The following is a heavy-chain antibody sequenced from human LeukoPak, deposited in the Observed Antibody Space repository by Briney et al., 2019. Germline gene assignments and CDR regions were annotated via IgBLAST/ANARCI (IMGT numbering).Heavy chain of an antibody. Sequence: GASVKVSCKASGYTFTSYDINWVRQATGQGLEWMGWMNPNSGNTGYAQKFQGRVTMTRNTSISTAYMELSSLRSEDTAVYYCAKEDYDSSGYYAYYFDYWGQGTLVTVSS. D-gene: IGHD3-22*01. CDR2: MNPNSGNT. V-gene: IGHV1-8*01. J-gene: IGHJ4*02. CDR1: GYTFTSYD. CDR3: AKEDYDSSGYYAYYFDY.